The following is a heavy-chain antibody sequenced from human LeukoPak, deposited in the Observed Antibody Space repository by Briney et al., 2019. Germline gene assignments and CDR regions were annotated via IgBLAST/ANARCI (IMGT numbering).Heavy chain of an antibody. CDR1: GYSFTGYY. CDR3: ARSGYNWNDVPFDY. Sequence: GASVKVSCKASGYSFTGYYMHWVRQAPGQGLEWMGWINPNSGGTNYAQKFQGRVTMTRDTSISTAYMELSRLRSDDTAVYYCARSGYNWNDVPFDYWGQGTLVTVSS. J-gene: IGHJ4*02. CDR2: INPNSGGT. V-gene: IGHV1-2*02. D-gene: IGHD1-1*01.